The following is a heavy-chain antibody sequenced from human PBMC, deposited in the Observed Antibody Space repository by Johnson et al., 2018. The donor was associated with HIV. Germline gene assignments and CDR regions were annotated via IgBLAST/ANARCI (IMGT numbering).Heavy chain of an antibody. CDR2: ISYDGGNK. CDR1: GFTFSSYP. J-gene: IGHJ3*02. Sequence: QVQLVESGGGVVQPEMSLRLACAASGFTFSSYPMHWVRQAPGKGLEWVAVISYDGGNKYYTDSVKGRFTISRDNSKNRLYLQMNSLRAEDTAVYVCARGVKQQLSVVDAFDIWGQGTMVTVSS. V-gene: IGHV3-30*04. D-gene: IGHD1-1*01. CDR3: ARGVKQQLSVVDAFDI.